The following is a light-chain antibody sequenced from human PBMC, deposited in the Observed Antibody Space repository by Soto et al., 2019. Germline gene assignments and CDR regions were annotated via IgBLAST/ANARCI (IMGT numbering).Light chain of an antibody. J-gene: IGKJ2*01. Sequence: EIVMTQSPGTLSVSPGERATLSCRASQSVSSNLAWYQQKFGQAPRLLIYGASTRATGVPARFSGSGSGTEFTLTISNLQSEDFAVYYCQEYNNWPPRDTFGQGTKLEIK. V-gene: IGKV3-15*01. CDR2: GAS. CDR3: QEYNNWPPRDT. CDR1: QSVSSN.